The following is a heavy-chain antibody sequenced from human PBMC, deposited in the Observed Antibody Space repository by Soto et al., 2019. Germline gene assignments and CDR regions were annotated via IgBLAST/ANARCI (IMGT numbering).Heavy chain of an antibody. Sequence: QMQLVQSGAEVKKPGASVKVSCKASGYTFSSYAITWVRQAAGQGLEWRGWVNPNSGDTDYAQKFQGRVTMTGDTSTKTAYMELSSLRSEDTAVYYCERKGFLAWFVDLWGQGTPVTVSS. V-gene: IGHV1-8*02. D-gene: IGHD3-9*01. CDR1: GYTFSSYA. J-gene: IGHJ5*02. CDR2: VNPNSGDT. CDR3: ERKGFLAWFVDL.